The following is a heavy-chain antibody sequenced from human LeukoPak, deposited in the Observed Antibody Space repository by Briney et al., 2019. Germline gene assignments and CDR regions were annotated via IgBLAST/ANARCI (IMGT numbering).Heavy chain of an antibody. V-gene: IGHV3-23*01. D-gene: IGHD2/OR15-2a*01. CDR3: AKDAQSIGSYFDS. CDR1: GFSFDSYA. Sequence: GGSLRLSCAASGFSFDSYAMSWVRQAPGKGLEWVAIIVRSGSTTYYADSVKGRFTISRDNSKNTLYLQMSSLGVDDTAIYYCAKDAQSIGSYFDSWGQGSLVLVS. CDR2: IVRSGSTT. J-gene: IGHJ4*02.